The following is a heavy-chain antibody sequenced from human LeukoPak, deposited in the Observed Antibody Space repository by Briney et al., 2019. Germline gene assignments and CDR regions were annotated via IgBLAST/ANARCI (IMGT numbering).Heavy chain of an antibody. Sequence: SETLSLTCTVSGGSISSSSYYWGWIRQPPGKGLEWIGSIYYSGSTYYNPSLKSRVTISVDTSKNQFSLKLSSVTAADTAVYYCARRRDYYDSSLDYWGQGTLVTVSS. D-gene: IGHD3-22*01. CDR3: ARRRDYYDSSLDY. CDR2: IYYSGST. V-gene: IGHV4-39*01. CDR1: GGSISSSSYY. J-gene: IGHJ4*02.